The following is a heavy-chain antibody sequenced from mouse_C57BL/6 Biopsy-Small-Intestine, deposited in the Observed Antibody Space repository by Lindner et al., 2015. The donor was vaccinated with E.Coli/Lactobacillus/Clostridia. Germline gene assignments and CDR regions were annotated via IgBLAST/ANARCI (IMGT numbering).Heavy chain of an antibody. CDR1: GYAFSSSW. J-gene: IGHJ1*03. D-gene: IGHD2-1*01. CDR3: ARGYYGNNWYFDV. Sequence: VQLQESGPELVKPGASVKLSCKASGYAFSSSWMNWVKQRPGKGLEWIGRIYPGDGDTDHNGKFKGKATLTADKSSSTAYMELHSLTSEDSAVYFCARGYYGNNWYFDVWGTGTTVTVSS. CDR2: IYPGDGDT. V-gene: IGHV1-82*01.